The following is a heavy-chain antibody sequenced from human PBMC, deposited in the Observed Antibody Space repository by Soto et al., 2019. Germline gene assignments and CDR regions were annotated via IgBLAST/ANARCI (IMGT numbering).Heavy chain of an antibody. J-gene: IGHJ1*01. CDR3: ESLPQQLVDF. D-gene: IGHD6-13*01. CDR2: IPYDGTYT. V-gene: IGHV3-33*03. Sequence: GLSLGLSLAASGVAFSGHGMHWVRQAPGKGLEWVALIPYDGTYTNYADSVKGRFTISRDNAKNSLYLQMNSLTAEDAAGYYCESLPQQLVDFWGQGTLVTVSS. CDR1: GVAFSGHG.